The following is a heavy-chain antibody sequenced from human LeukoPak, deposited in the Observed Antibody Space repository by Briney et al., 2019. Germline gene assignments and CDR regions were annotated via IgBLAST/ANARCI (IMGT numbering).Heavy chain of an antibody. J-gene: IGHJ4*02. CDR2: IRYDGSNK. Sequence: PGGSPRLSCAASGFIFTNYGMHWVRQAPGKGLEWVAFIRYDGSNKYYADSVKGRFTISRDNSKNTLDLQMNSLRAEDTAVYYCAKARDSYGHGDFDQWGQGTLVTVSS. V-gene: IGHV3-30*02. D-gene: IGHD5-18*01. CDR1: GFIFTNYG. CDR3: AKARDSYGHGDFDQ.